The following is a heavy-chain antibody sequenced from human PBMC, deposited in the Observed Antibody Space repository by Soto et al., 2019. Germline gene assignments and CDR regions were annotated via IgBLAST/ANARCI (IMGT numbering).Heavy chain of an antibody. V-gene: IGHV3-13*01. J-gene: IGHJ4*02. Sequence: EVQLVESGGGLVQPGGSLRLSCAASGFTFSSYDMHWVRQVAGKGLEWVSAIGVAGDTYYPDSVKGRFTISGENAKNSLYLQMNSLRAEDTAVYYCASGGWGSSWYEGGSRIDYWGQGTLVTVSS. CDR3: ASGGWGSSWYEGGSRIDY. CDR2: IGVAGDT. CDR1: GFTFSSYD. D-gene: IGHD6-13*01.